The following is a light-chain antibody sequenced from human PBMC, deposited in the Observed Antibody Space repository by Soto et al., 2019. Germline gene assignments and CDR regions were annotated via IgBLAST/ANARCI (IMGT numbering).Light chain of an antibody. CDR3: VLYLGSGISV. J-gene: IGLJ2*01. Sequence: QAVVTQEPSFSVSPGGTVTLTCGLSSGSVSTSYYPSWYQQTPGQAPRTLIYNTYTRSSGVPDRFSASILGDKAALTITGARADDGSDYYCVLYLGSGISVFGGGPRLTDL. CDR1: SGSVSTSYY. CDR2: NTY. V-gene: IGLV8-61*01.